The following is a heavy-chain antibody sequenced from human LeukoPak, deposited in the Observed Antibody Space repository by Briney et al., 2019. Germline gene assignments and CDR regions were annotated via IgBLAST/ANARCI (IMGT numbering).Heavy chain of an antibody. CDR2: IREERGQE. CDR3: ARKRPNYFDY. CDR1: GLTVSNHW. J-gene: IGHJ4*02. Sequence: GGSLRLSCVASGLTVSNHWMSWVRQAPGKGLEWVANIREERGQEYYVDSVKGRFTISRDNAENSLYLQMNSLRAEDTALYYCARKRPNYFDYWGQGTLVTVSS. V-gene: IGHV3-7*03.